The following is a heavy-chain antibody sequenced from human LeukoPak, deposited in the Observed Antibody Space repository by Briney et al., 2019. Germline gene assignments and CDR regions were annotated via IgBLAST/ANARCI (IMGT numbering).Heavy chain of an antibody. D-gene: IGHD2-2*01. V-gene: IGHV3-30-3*01. CDR2: ISYDGSNK. CDR3: ARASSTSCPEWFDP. CDR1: GFTFSSYA. J-gene: IGHJ5*02. Sequence: GGSLRLSCAASGFTFSSYAMHWVRQAPGKGLEWVAVISYDGSNKCYADSVKGRFTISRDNSKNTLYLQMNSLRAEDTAVYYCARASSTSCPEWFDPWGQGTLVTVSS.